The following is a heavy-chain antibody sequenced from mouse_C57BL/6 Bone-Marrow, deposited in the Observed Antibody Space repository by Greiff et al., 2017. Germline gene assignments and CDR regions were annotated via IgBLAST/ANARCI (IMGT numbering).Heavy chain of an antibody. V-gene: IGHV1-54*01. CDR1: GYAFTNYL. Sequence: VQLQQSGAELVRPGTSVKVSCKASGYAFTNYLIEWVKQRPGQGLEWIGVINPGSGGTNYNEKFKGKATLTADKSSSTAYMQLSSLTSEDSAVDFCARGTTVVYARDYWGQGTSVTVSS. D-gene: IGHD1-1*01. J-gene: IGHJ4*01. CDR2: INPGSGGT. CDR3: ARGTTVVYARDY.